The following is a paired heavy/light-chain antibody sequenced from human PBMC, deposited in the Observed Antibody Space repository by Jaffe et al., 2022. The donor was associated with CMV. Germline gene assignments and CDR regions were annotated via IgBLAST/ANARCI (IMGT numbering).Light chain of an antibody. CDR3: QVWDRTTVL. V-gene: IGLV3-9*01. J-gene: IGLJ2*01. CDR1: NIGSDT. Sequence: SYELTQPLSVSVALGQTARITCGGNNIGSDTVHWYQQKPGQAPVLVIYRESNRPSGIPERFSGSNSGNTATLTISRAQAGDEADYYCQVWDRTTVLFGGGTKLTVL. CDR2: RES.
Heavy chain of an antibody. CDR2: LSYSVST. Sequence: QLQLQESGPGLVKPSETLSLTCTVSGGSISSISYYWGWIRQSPGKGLEWIGSLSYSVSTYYNPSLKSRVTVFVDTSKNQFSLRLSSVTAADTAVYYCARHREGYWYFDLWGRGTLVTVSS. J-gene: IGHJ2*01. CDR3: ARHREGYWYFDL. V-gene: IGHV4-39*01. CDR1: GGSISSISYY.